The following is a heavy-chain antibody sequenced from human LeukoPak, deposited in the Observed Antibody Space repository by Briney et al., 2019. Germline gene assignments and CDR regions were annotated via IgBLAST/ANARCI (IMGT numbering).Heavy chain of an antibody. CDR1: GFSFSTFS. J-gene: IGHJ4*02. V-gene: IGHV3-7*01. CDR2: IKQGGSEK. CDR3: VRVFVQNYDFSTGQEQYYFDY. Sequence: PGGSLRLSCAASGFSFSTFSMSWVRQAPGKGLEWVAKIKQGGSEKFYEDSVKGRFTISRDNAKTSLYLQMNSLRAEDTAVYYCVRVFVQNYDFSTGQEQYYFDYWGQGTLVTVSS. D-gene: IGHD3-3*01.